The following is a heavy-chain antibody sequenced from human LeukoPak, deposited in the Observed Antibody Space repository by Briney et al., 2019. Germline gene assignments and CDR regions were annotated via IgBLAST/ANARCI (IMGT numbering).Heavy chain of an antibody. J-gene: IGHJ4*02. D-gene: IGHD7-27*01. V-gene: IGHV1-18*01. CDR2: ISAYNGNT. CDR1: GYTFTSFG. Sequence: ASVKVSCKASGYTFTSFGIIWVRQAPGQGLEWMGWISAYNGNTNYAQKVQGRITMTTDRSTSTAYKELRSLRPDDTAVYYCARDNLGFDYWGQGTLVTVS. CDR3: ARDNLGFDY.